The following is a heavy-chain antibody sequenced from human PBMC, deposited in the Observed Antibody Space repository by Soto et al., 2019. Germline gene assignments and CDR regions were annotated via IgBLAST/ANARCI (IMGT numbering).Heavy chain of an antibody. CDR3: ARLGGFYQSLAS. Sequence: SETLSLTCAVYGGSFSGYYWSWIRQPPGKGLEWIGEINHSGSTNYNPSLKSRVTISVDSSKNQFSLNLTSVSAADTAVYYCARLGGFYQSLASSAQGTLVTVSS. CDR1: GGSFSGYY. D-gene: IGHD3-22*01. J-gene: IGHJ5*01. CDR2: INHSGST. V-gene: IGHV4-34*01.